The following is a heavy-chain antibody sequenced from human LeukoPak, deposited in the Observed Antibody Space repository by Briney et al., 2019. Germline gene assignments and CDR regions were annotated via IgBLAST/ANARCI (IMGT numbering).Heavy chain of an antibody. V-gene: IGHV4-39*01. Sequence: SETLSLTCTVSGGSISSSSYYWGWIRQPPGKGLEWIGSIYYSGSTYYNPSLKSRVTISVDTSKNQFSLKLSSVTAADTAVYYCARQRGSVVYYYYYMDVWGKGTTVTVSS. CDR1: GGSISSSSYY. CDR2: IYYSGST. D-gene: IGHD2-15*01. CDR3: ARQRGSVVYYYYYMDV. J-gene: IGHJ6*03.